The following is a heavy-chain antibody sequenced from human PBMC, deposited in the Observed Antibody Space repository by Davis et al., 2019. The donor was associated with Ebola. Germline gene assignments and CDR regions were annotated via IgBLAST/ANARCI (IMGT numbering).Heavy chain of an antibody. CDR3: ARDAATKAFDY. D-gene: IGHD1-14*01. Sequence: GGSLRLSCAASGLAFSSFWMTWVRQAPGKGLEWVANMKPDGTEEYYVDSVKGRFTISRDNAKNSVYLQLVSLRAEDTAVYYCARDAATKAFDYWGQGTPVTVSS. CDR1: GLAFSSFW. J-gene: IGHJ4*02. V-gene: IGHV3-7*01. CDR2: MKPDGTEE.